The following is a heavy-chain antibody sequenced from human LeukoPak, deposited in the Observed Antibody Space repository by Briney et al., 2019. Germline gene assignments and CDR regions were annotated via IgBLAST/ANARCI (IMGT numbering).Heavy chain of an antibody. V-gene: IGHV1-18*01. CDR2: ISAYNGNT. D-gene: IGHD2-2*02. J-gene: IGHJ4*02. CDR3: ARYLGYCSSTICYTLGYFDY. Sequence: ASVKVSCKASGYTFTSYGISWVRQAPGQRLEWMGWISAYNGNTNYAQKLQGRVTMTTDTSTSTAYMELRSLRSDDTAVYYCARYLGYCSSTICYTLGYFDYRGQGTLVTVSS. CDR1: GYTFTSYG.